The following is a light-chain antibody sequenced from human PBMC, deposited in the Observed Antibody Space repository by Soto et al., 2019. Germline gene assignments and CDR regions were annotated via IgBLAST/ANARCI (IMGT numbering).Light chain of an antibody. V-gene: IGKV3-15*01. CDR1: QSVSSN. CDR2: GTS. Sequence: EIVMTQSPATLSVSPGERATPSCRASQSVSSNLAWYQQKPGQAPRLLIYGTSTRATGIPARFSGSGSGTEFTLTISSLQSEDFAVYYCQQYNNWPRITFGQGTRLETK. J-gene: IGKJ5*01. CDR3: QQYNNWPRIT.